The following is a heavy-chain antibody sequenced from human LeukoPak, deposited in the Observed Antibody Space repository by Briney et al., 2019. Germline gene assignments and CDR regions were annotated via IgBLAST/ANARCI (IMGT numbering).Heavy chain of an antibody. J-gene: IGHJ4*02. V-gene: IGHV3-23*01. CDR2: ISSSGGGT. CDR3: AKGPLSHFDY. Sequence: GGSLRLSCAASGFTFNSYGMSWVRQAPGKGLEWVSAISSSGGGTYYADSVKGRFTISRDNSKNTLYLQMNSLRAEDTAVYYCAKGPLSHFDYWGQGTLVTVSS. D-gene: IGHD2/OR15-2a*01. CDR1: GFTFNSYG.